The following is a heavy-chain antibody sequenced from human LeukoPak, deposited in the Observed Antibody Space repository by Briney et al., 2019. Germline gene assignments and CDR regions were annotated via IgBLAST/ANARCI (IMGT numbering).Heavy chain of an antibody. CDR2: IYSGGST. D-gene: IGHD2-2*01. CDR1: GFTFSSNY. V-gene: IGHV3-53*01. J-gene: IGHJ6*02. CDR3: ARAQVVPAAMRHYYYYYGMDV. Sequence: GGSLRLSCAASGFTFSSNYMSWVRQAPGKGLEWVSVIYSGGSTYYADSVKGRFTISRANSKNTLYLQMNSLRAEDTAVYYCARAQVVPAAMRHYYYYYGMDVWGQGTTVTVSS.